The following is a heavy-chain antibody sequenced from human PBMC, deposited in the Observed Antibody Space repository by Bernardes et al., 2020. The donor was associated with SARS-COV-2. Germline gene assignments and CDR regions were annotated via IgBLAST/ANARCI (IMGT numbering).Heavy chain of an antibody. D-gene: IGHD1-1*01. CDR2: IYSSGST. V-gene: IGHV4-4*07. CDR1: GGSNNYYY. Sequence: TLSLTCTVSGGSNNYYYWNWIRQPAGKGLEWIGRIYSSGSTYYNPSLKSRLTMSVDTSKNQFSLNLSSVTAADTAVYYCARQLAGGDYFEYWGQGTLVTVSS. J-gene: IGHJ4*02. CDR3: ARQLAGGDYFEY.